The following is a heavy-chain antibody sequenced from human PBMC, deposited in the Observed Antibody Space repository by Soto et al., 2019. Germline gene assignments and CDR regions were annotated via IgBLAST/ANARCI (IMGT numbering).Heavy chain of an antibody. Sequence: QVQLQESGPGLVKPSQTLSLTCTVSGGSISSGDYYWSWIRQPPGKGLEWIGYIYYSGSTYYNPSLNSRVTISVDTSKNQFSRKLSSVTAADTAVYYCARVAYCGGDCANWFDPWGQGTLVTVSS. D-gene: IGHD2-21*02. CDR2: IYYSGST. CDR3: ARVAYCGGDCANWFDP. V-gene: IGHV4-30-4*01. J-gene: IGHJ5*02. CDR1: GGSISSGDYY.